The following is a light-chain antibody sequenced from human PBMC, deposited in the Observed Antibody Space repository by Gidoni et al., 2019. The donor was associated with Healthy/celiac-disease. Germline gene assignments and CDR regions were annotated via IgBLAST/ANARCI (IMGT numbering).Light chain of an antibody. CDR1: SIDVGGYNY. CDR3: SSYTSSSTVV. V-gene: IGLV2-14*01. CDR2: EVS. J-gene: IGLJ2*01. Sequence: QSSLTQPASVSGSPGHSITISCTGTSIDVGGYNYVSWYQQHQGKAPKLMIYEVSNRPSGVSNRFAGYKSGNTASLTISGLQAEDEADYYCSSYTSSSTVVFGGGTKLTVL.